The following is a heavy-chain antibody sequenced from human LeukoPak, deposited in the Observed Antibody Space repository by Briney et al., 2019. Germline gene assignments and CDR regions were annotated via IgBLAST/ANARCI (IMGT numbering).Heavy chain of an antibody. V-gene: IGHV3-21*01. Sequence: GGSLRLSCAASGFTFSSYSMNWVRQAPGKGLEWVSSISSSSSYIYYADSVKGRFTISRDNAKNSLYLQMNSLRAEDTAVYYCARDLNTDFFDWPDYLGQGTLVTVSS. D-gene: IGHD3-9*01. CDR2: ISSSSSYI. CDR3: ARDLNTDFFDWPDY. CDR1: GFTFSSYS. J-gene: IGHJ4*02.